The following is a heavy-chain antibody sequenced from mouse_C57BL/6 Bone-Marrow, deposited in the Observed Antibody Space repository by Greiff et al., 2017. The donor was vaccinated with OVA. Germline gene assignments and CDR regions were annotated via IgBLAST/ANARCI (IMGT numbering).Heavy chain of an antibody. V-gene: IGHV5-4*01. CDR1: GFTFSSYA. CDR3: AREGSSSYGAMDY. CDR2: ISDGGSYT. J-gene: IGHJ4*01. Sequence: EVMLVQSGGGLVKPGGSLKLSCAASGFTFSSYAMSWVRQTPEKRLEWVATISDGGSYTYYPDNVKGRFTLSRDKANNNQYLQMSNLKSEDTAMYYCAREGSSSYGAMDYWGQGNSVTVSS. D-gene: IGHD1-1*01.